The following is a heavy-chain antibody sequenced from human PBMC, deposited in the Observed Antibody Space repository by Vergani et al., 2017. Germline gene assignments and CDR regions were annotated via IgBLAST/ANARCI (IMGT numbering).Heavy chain of an antibody. CDR3: ARGVYYYGSGSCDY. Sequence: QVQLQQWGAGLLKPSETLSLTCAVYGGSFSGYYWSWIRQPPGKGLEWIGEINHSGSTNYNPSLKSRVTISVDTSKNQFSLKLSSVTAADTAVYYCARGVYYYGSGSCDYWGQGTLVTVSS. CDR1: GGSFSGYY. CDR2: INHSGST. J-gene: IGHJ4*02. D-gene: IGHD3-10*01. V-gene: IGHV4-34*01.